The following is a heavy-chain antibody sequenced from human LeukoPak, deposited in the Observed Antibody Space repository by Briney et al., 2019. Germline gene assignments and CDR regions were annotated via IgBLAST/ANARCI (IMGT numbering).Heavy chain of an antibody. V-gene: IGHV4-4*02. Sequence: PSETLSLTCAVSGGFISNINWWSWVRQPPGRGLEWIEEVHQSGVTNYNPSLKSRVTISLDKSNNQFSLKLNSVTAADTAVYFCAENGPWSLKYWGQGTLVTVSS. CDR2: VHQSGVT. CDR1: GGFISNINW. CDR3: AENGPWSLKY. D-gene: IGHD2-15*01. J-gene: IGHJ4*02.